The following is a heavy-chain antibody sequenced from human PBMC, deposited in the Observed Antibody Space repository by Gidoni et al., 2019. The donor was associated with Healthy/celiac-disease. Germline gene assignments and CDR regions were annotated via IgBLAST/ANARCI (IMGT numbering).Heavy chain of an antibody. CDR1: GFPLSQYE. J-gene: IGHJ5*02. CDR3: ARDRSIAAAGTSWFDP. D-gene: IGHD6-13*01. CDR2: IRSSGSTI. Sequence: EVQLVESGGGLVQPGGSLGLSCAASGFPLSQYEMTLVRQAPGKGLEWVSYIRSSGSTIYYADSVKGRFTISRDNAKNSLYLQMNSLRAEDTAVYYCARDRSIAAAGTSWFDPWGQGTLVTVSS. V-gene: IGHV3-48*03.